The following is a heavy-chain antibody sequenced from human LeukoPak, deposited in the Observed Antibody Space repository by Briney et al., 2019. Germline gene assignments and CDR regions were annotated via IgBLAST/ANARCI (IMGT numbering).Heavy chain of an antibody. CDR3: ARTYYDILTGYYMPLDV. V-gene: IGHV4-59*08. CDR1: GGSITNNY. J-gene: IGHJ6*02. Sequence: PSETLSLTCSVSGGSITNNYWTWIRQPPGKGLEWVGYMYYNGSTKYNPSLKSRVTISVDTSKIQFSLKLSSVTAADTAVYYCARTYYDILTGYYMPLDVWGQGTTVTVSS. D-gene: IGHD3-9*01. CDR2: MYYNGST.